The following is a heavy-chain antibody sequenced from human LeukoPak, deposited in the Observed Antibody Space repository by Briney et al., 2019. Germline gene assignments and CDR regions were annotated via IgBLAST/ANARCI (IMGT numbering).Heavy chain of an antibody. CDR3: AKAKYYYDSSGAKGIDY. J-gene: IGHJ4*02. CDR1: GFTFSSYA. Sequence: GGSLRLSCAASGFTFSSYAMSWVRQAPGKGLEWVSSISGSGGGTYYADSVKGRFTISRDNSKNTLYLQMNSLRAEDTAIYYCAKAKYYYDSSGAKGIDYWGQGTLVTVSS. V-gene: IGHV3-23*01. CDR2: ISGSGGGT. D-gene: IGHD3-22*01.